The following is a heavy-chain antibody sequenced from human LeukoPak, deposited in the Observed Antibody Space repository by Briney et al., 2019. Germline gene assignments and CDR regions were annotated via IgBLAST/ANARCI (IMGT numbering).Heavy chain of an antibody. J-gene: IGHJ4*02. Sequence: KPSETLSLTCTVSGGSISSSSYYWGWVRQPPGKGLEWIGSIYYSGTTYYNPSLKSRVTISVDTSKNQFSLKLSSVTAADTAVYYCARVGIQLWSLDYWGQGTLVTVSS. D-gene: IGHD5-18*01. CDR1: GGSISSSSYY. CDR3: ARVGIQLWSLDY. CDR2: IYYSGTT. V-gene: IGHV4-39*07.